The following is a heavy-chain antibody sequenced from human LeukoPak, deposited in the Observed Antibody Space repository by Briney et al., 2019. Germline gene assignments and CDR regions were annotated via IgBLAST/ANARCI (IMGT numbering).Heavy chain of an antibody. D-gene: IGHD4-17*01. J-gene: IGHJ4*02. Sequence: ASVKVSCKASGGTFSSYAISWVRQAPGQGLEWMGWISAYNGNTNYAQKLQGRVTMTTDTSTSTAYMELRSLRSDDTAVYYCATNDYGDSFDYWGQGTLVTVSS. CDR3: ATNDYGDSFDY. CDR2: ISAYNGNT. V-gene: IGHV1-18*01. CDR1: GGTFSSYA.